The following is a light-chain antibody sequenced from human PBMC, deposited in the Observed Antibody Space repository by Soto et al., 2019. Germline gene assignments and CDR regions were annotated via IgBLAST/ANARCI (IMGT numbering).Light chain of an antibody. CDR1: NSDVGRYNS. J-gene: IGLJ3*02. CDR3: CSYTASDNGV. V-gene: IGLV2-11*01. Sequence: QSALTQPRSVSGSPGQSVTISCTGTNSDVGRYNSVSWYQQLPGKAPKLMISAVSQRPSGVPDRFSGSKSGNTASLTISGLQADDEADYFCCSYTASDNGVFGGGTQLTVL. CDR2: AVS.